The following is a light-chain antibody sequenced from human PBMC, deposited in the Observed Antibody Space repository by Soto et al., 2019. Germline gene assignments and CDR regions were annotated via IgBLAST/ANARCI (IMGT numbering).Light chain of an antibody. CDR2: RSD. CDR1: RSNIGDNY. Sequence: QAVVTQAPSASGTLGQRVTISCSGGRSNIGDNYVYWYQQFPGTAPKLLIYRSDQRPSGVPDRFSGSKSGTSASLAISGLRSEDEADYYCSSWDDRLSGLFFGGGTKVTVL. CDR3: SSWDDRLSGLF. V-gene: IGLV1-47*01. J-gene: IGLJ2*01.